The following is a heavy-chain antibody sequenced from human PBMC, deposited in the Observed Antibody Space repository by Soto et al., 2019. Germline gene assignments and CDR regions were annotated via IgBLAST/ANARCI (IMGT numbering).Heavy chain of an antibody. D-gene: IGHD6-19*01. Sequence: ASVKVSCKASGYTFTSYAMHWVRQAPGQRLEWMGWINAGNGNTKYSQKFQGRVTITRGTSASTAYMELSSLRSEDTAVYYCARAVAVPADFDYWGPETLVTVSS. V-gene: IGHV1-3*01. CDR2: INAGNGNT. CDR3: ARAVAVPADFDY. J-gene: IGHJ4*02. CDR1: GYTFTSYA.